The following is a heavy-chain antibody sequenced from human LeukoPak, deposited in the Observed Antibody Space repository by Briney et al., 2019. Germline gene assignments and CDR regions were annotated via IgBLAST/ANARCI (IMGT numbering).Heavy chain of an antibody. CDR1: GFSLRTYW. V-gene: IGHV3-74*01. Sequence: PGGSLRLSCAASGFSLRTYWMHWVRQVPGKGLEWLSRINSDGSSTTYADSVKGRFTISRDNAKNTLYLQLNSLRAEDTAVYYCARSTRGSRGYYNTLDYWGQGTLVTVSS. D-gene: IGHD3-22*01. CDR3: ARSTRGSRGYYNTLDY. CDR2: INSDGSST. J-gene: IGHJ4*02.